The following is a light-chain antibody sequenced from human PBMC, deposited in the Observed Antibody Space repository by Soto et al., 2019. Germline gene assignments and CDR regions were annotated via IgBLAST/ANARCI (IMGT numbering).Light chain of an antibody. Sequence: DIQMTQSPSSLSASVGDRVTMTCRASQDIRNYVAWYQQKPGEVPKLLIYAASTLQSGVPARFSGGGFGTDFTLTISSLRPEDVATYYCQRAHRALLTFGPVTKVDIK. V-gene: IGKV1-27*01. CDR2: AAS. CDR1: QDIRNY. CDR3: QRAHRALLT. J-gene: IGKJ3*01.